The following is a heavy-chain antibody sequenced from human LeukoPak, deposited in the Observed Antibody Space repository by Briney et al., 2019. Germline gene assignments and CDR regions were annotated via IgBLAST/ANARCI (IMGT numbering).Heavy chain of an antibody. J-gene: IGHJ3*02. CDR3: ARVKQLVSFLRFAFDI. CDR1: GGSFSGYY. CDR2: INHSGST. V-gene: IGHV4-34*01. Sequence: KPSETLSLTCAVYGGSFSGYYRSWIRQPPGKGLEWIGEINHSGSTNYNPSLKSRVTISVDTSKNQFSLKLSSVTAADTAVYYCARVKQLVSFLRFAFDIWGQGTMVTVSS. D-gene: IGHD6-6*01.